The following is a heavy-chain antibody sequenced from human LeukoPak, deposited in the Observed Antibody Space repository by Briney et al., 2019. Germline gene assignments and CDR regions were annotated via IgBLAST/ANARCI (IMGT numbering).Heavy chain of an antibody. V-gene: IGHV3-23*01. D-gene: IGHD3-10*01. CDR1: GFTFSSYA. Sequence: PGGSLRLSCAASGFTFSSYAMSWVRQAPGKGLEWVSSISGSGGSTHYADSVKGRFTISRDSPKNTLYLQMNSMRAEDTAVYYCAKSAYGSGIFYISNDYWGQGTLVTVSS. J-gene: IGHJ4*02. CDR2: ISGSGGST. CDR3: AKSAYGSGIFYISNDY.